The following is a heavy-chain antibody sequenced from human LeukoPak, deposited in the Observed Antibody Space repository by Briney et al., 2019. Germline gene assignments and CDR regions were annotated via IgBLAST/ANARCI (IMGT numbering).Heavy chain of an antibody. CDR3: ARACIMITFGGVIVGGLDY. V-gene: IGHV1-2*02. D-gene: IGHD3-16*02. Sequence: ASVKVSCKASGYTFTGYYMHWVRQAPGQGLEWMGWINPNSGGTNYAQKFQGRVTMTRDTSISTAYMELSRLRSDDTAVYYCARACIMITFGGVIVGGLDYWGQGTLVTVSS. CDR1: GYTFTGYY. CDR2: INPNSGGT. J-gene: IGHJ4*02.